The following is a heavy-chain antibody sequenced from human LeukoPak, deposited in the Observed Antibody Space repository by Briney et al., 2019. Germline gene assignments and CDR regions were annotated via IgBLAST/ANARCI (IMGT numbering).Heavy chain of an antibody. V-gene: IGHV3-13*04. CDR2: IGIAGDT. J-gene: IGHJ4*02. D-gene: IGHD2-15*01. Sequence: PGGSLRLSCAASGFTFSSYDMLWVRQPTGKGLEWVSGIGIAGDTYYPGSVKGRFTISRENAKNSLYLQMNSLTAGDTAVYYCARSIYCSGGTCYPGPVDYWGQGTLVTVSS. CDR1: GFTFSSYD. CDR3: ARSIYCSGGTCYPGPVDY.